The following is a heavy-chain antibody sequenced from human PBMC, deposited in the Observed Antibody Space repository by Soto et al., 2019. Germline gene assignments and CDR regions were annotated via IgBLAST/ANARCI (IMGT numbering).Heavy chain of an antibody. CDR1: GFTFSNYA. D-gene: IGHD2-8*01. CDR3: ATLNMVYVGFAVLDI. Sequence: QVQLVESGGGVVQPGTSLRLSCAASGFTFSNYAMHWVRQAPGKGLEWVADISYDGSNKYYGDSGKGRFTISRDNSKKTLYLQMSSLRSAITAGYYWATLNMVYVGFAVLDIWGQGTVVTVSS. V-gene: IGHV3-30*03. CDR2: ISYDGSNK. J-gene: IGHJ3*02.